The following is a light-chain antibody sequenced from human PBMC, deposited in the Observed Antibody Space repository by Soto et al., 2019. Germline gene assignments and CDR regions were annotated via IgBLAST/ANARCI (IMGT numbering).Light chain of an antibody. CDR2: DVS. CDR1: SSDVGAYDY. V-gene: IGLV2-14*03. Sequence: QSALTQPASVSGSPGQSITISCTGTSSDVGAYDYVSWYQQHPGEVPKLMIFDVSDRTSGVSNRCSGSKSGNTASLTISGLHAEDEADYYCSSFTASTSYVFGTGTKLTVL. CDR3: SSFTASTSYV. J-gene: IGLJ1*01.